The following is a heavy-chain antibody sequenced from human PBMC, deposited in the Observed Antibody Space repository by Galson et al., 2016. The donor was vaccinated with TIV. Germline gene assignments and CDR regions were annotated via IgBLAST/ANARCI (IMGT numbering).Heavy chain of an antibody. D-gene: IGHD3-10*01. V-gene: IGHV6-1*01. CDR3: ARAAGRKGATCHVTWERFDF. Sequence: CAISGDSVSSNSAAWNWIRQSPSRGLEWLGRTYCRSRCYYDYAVSVKSRITIESDTSKNQFSLQLNSVTSEDTAVYYCARAAGRKGATCHVTWERFDFWGQGTKGTVSS. CDR1: GDSVSSNSAA. J-gene: IGHJ3*01. CDR2: TYCRSRCYY.